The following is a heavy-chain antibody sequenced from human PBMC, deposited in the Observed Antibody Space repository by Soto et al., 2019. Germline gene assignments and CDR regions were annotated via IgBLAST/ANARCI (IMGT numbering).Heavy chain of an antibody. CDR3: ATGSALAGIYFDT. CDR2: INSDESST. CDR1: GFTFSSYW. J-gene: IGHJ4*02. Sequence: EVQLVESGGGLVQPGGSLRLSCEASGFTFSSYWMNWVRQAPGKGLVWVSRINSDESSTTYADSVKGRFTISRDNAKKTLYLKRKSLGAEDRAVYYGATGSALAGIYFDTGGQGTLVTVPP. V-gene: IGHV3-74*03. D-gene: IGHD3-10*01.